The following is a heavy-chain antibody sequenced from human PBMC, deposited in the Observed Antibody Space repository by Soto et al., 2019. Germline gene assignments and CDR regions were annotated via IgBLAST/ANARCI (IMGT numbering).Heavy chain of an antibody. J-gene: IGHJ4*02. CDR3: ARARYSGSFNYFDY. CDR2: INPDTGDT. V-gene: IGHV1-2*02. D-gene: IGHD1-26*01. Sequence: SVKVSCKASGYTFTDDYIHWVRQAPGQGLAWMGWINPDTGDTNYAQNFQGRVTMTRDTSISTMYIELNRLTSDDTAVYYCARARYSGSFNYFDYWGQGTLVSVFS. CDR1: GYTFTDDY.